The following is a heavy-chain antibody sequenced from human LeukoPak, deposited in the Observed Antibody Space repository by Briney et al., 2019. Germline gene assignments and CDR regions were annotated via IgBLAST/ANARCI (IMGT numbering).Heavy chain of an antibody. D-gene: IGHD5-24*01. V-gene: IGHV3-48*03. CDR3: ARVRGRWLQLSY. J-gene: IGHJ4*02. CDR2: ISSSGSTI. Sequence: GGSLRLSRAASGFTFSSYEMNWVRQAPGKGLEWVSYISSSGSTIYYADSVKGRFTISRDNAKNSLYLQMNSLRAEDTAVYYCARVRGRWLQLSYWGQGTLVTVSS. CDR1: GFTFSSYE.